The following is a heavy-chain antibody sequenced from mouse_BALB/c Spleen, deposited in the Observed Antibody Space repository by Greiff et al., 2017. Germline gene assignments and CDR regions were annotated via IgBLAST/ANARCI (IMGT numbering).Heavy chain of an antibody. J-gene: IGHJ2*01. D-gene: IGHD1-1*02. CDR3: ARGGGNLDY. CDR1: GYTFTSYV. CDR2: INPYNDGT. Sequence: EVKLMESGPELVKPGASVKMSCKASGYTFTSYVMHWVKQKPGQGLEWIGYINPYNDGTKYNEKFKGKATLTSDKSSSTAYMELSSLTSEDSAVYYCARGGGNLDYWGQGTTLTVSS. V-gene: IGHV1-14*01.